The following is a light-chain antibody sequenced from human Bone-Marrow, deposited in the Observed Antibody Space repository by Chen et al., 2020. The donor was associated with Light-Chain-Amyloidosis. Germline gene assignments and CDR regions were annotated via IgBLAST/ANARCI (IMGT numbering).Light chain of an antibody. CDR1: QTIHTY. V-gene: IGKV1-5*03. CDR3: QHYHTYPWT. CDR2: KAS. Sequence: DIQMTHSPSTLSASVGDTVTITCRASQTIHTYLAWYQHIPGKAPKLLIYKASNLQSGVPPRFSGSGSGTEFTLTISSLQPDDFATFFCQHYHTYPWTFGQGTKVEIK. J-gene: IGKJ1*01.